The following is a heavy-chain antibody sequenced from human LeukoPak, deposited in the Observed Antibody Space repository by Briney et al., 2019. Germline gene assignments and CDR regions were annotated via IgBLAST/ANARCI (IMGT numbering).Heavy chain of an antibody. J-gene: IGHJ4*02. CDR1: GFTFSNYW. CDR3: ARELPTLRVFDY. CDR2: SNNDGSET. V-gene: IGHV3-74*01. D-gene: IGHD1-26*01. Sequence: GGSLRLSCVASGFTFSNYWMHWVRQAPGKGLVWVSRSNNDGSETLYADAVKGRFTISRGNSKNTLYLQMNSLRAEDTAVYYCARELPTLRVFDYWGQGTLVTVSS.